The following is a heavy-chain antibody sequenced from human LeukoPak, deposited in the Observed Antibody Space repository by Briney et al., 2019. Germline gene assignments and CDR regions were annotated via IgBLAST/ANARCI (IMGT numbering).Heavy chain of an antibody. J-gene: IGHJ4*02. CDR3: ARGWASEAFDY. V-gene: IGHV3-21*01. Sequence: PGGSLRLSCAASGFTFSSYSMNWVRQAPGKGLEWVSSISSSSSYIYYADSVKGRFTISRDNAKNSLYLQMDSLRGEDTAVYYCARGWASEAFDYWGQGTLVTVSS. CDR2: ISSSSSYI. CDR1: GFTFSSYS. D-gene: IGHD3-16*01.